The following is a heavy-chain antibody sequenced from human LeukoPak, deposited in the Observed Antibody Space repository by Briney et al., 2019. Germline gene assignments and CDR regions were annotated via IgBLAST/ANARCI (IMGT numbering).Heavy chain of an antibody. J-gene: IGHJ1*01. Sequence: ASVKVSCKASGYTFTSYGIGWVRQAPGQGLEWMGWISAYNGNTNYAQKLQGRVTMTTDTSTSTAYMELRSLRSDDTAVYYCARTASTWYSSSSGEYFQHWGQGTLVTVSS. CDR1: GYTFTSYG. CDR2: ISAYNGNT. V-gene: IGHV1-18*01. D-gene: IGHD6-6*01. CDR3: ARTASTWYSSSSGEYFQH.